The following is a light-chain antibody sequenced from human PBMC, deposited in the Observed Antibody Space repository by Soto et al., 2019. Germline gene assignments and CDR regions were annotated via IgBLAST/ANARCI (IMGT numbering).Light chain of an antibody. CDR2: RNN. CDR1: SSNIGSNY. V-gene: IGLV1-47*01. CDR3: AAWEDSLSASYV. Sequence: QLVLTQPPSASGTPGQRVTISCSGSSSNIGSNYVYWYQQLPGTAPKLLIYRNNQRPSGVPDRFSGSKSGTSASLAISGLRSEDEADYYCAAWEDSLSASYVFGTGTKVTVL. J-gene: IGLJ1*01.